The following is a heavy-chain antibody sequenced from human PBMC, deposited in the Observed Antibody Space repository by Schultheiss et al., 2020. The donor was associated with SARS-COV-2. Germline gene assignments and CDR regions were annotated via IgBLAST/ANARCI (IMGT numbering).Heavy chain of an antibody. CDR2: IYYSGST. Sequence: SETLSLTCTVSGGSISSYYWSWIRQPPGKGLEWIGYIYYSGSTNYNPSLKSRVTISVDTSKNQFSLKLSSVTAADTAVYYCARVPGRGSPNWFDPWGQGTLVTVSS. V-gene: IGHV4-59*12. CDR1: GGSISSYY. J-gene: IGHJ5*02. CDR3: ARVPGRGSPNWFDP. D-gene: IGHD2-15*01.